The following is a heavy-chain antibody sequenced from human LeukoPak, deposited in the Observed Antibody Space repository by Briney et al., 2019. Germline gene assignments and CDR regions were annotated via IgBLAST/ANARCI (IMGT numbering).Heavy chain of an antibody. CDR1: GGTFSSYA. D-gene: IGHD4-17*01. V-gene: IGHV1-18*01. CDR2: ISAYNGNT. Sequence: GASVKVSCKASGGTFSSYAISWVRQAPGQGLEWMGWISAYNGNTNYAQKLQGRVTMTTDTSTSTAYMELRSLRSDDTAVYYCARDLPVYGDYGPDYWGQGTLVTVSS. CDR3: ARDLPVYGDYGPDY. J-gene: IGHJ4*02.